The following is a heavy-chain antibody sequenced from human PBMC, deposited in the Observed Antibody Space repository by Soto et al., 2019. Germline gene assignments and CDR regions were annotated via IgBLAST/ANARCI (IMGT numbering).Heavy chain of an antibody. V-gene: IGHV3-30*18. D-gene: IGHD4-17*01. CDR3: AKDPRGDYPIEYYYYYYMDV. J-gene: IGHJ6*03. CDR1: GFTFSSYG. Sequence: GGSLRLSCAASGFTFSSYGMHWVRQAPGKGLEWVAVISYDGSNKYYADSVKGRFTISRDNSKNTLYLQMNSLRAEDTAVYYCAKDPRGDYPIEYYYYYYMDVWGKGTTVTVSS. CDR2: ISYDGSNK.